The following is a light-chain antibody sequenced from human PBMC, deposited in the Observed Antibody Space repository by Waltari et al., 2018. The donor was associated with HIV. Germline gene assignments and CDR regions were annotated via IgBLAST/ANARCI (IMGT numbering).Light chain of an antibody. CDR2: KED. CDR1: PLPEQF. J-gene: IGLJ3*02. Sequence: SYELTQPPSVSVSPGQTARLTCSGHPLPEQFAYLYQKKAGQAPLMVIYKEDKRPSGSHDRFSGSMSGTTVTLIISGVQPEDEADYYCESADDSGDHWVFGGGTKLSVL. V-gene: IGLV3-25*03. CDR3: ESADDSGDHWV.